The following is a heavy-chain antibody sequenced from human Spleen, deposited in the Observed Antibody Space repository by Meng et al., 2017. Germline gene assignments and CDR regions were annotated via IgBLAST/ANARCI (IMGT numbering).Heavy chain of an antibody. CDR3: ARPLTTFDFTGYYC. D-gene: IGHD3-9*01. J-gene: IGHJ4*02. CDR1: GFTFSNYG. Sequence: GESLKISCAASGFTFSNYGMHWVRQPPGQGLEWVSALSHSGGSAYYADSVKGQFTISRDNSKNTLYLQMNSLRAEDTAVYYCARPLTTFDFTGYYCWGQGTQVTVSS. CDR2: LSHSGGSA. V-gene: IGHV3-23*01.